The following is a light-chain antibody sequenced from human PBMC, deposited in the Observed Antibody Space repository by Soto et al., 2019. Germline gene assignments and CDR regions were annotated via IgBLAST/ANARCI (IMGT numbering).Light chain of an antibody. V-gene: IGKV1-39*01. CDR3: QQTFSTPRT. CDR1: QNVRSY. Sequence: DTQMTQSPSSLAASVGDRLSITCRASQNVRSYVNWYQQKPGKAPNLIIYETSTLESGVPSRFSGDGYGTYFTLSISSLQPEDFATYYCQQTFSTPRTFGQGTKVEI. J-gene: IGKJ1*01. CDR2: ETS.